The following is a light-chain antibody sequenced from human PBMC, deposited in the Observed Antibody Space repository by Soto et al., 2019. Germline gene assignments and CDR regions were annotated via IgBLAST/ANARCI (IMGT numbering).Light chain of an antibody. CDR3: VLYMGTGTGV. Sequence: QAVVTQEPSVSVSPGGTVTLTCGWSSGSVCTSYYASWYQQNPGQAPRTLIYSTNTRSSGVPDRFSGSILGNTAALTITGAQADDESDYYCVLYMGTGTGVFGGGTQLTVL. J-gene: IGLJ3*02. V-gene: IGLV8-61*01. CDR1: SGSVCTSYY. CDR2: STN.